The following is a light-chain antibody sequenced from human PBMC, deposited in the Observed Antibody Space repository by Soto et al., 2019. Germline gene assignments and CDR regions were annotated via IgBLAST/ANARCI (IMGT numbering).Light chain of an antibody. V-gene: IGKV3-15*01. Sequence: EIVMTQSPASLSVSPGGGATLSCRASQTVASNLAWYQQKPGQGPRLLIHGASTRAAGVPARFSGSGSGTGFTLTISSLQSEDFAVYYCQQYHNWPPQYTFGQGTKLQIK. CDR2: GAS. J-gene: IGKJ2*01. CDR1: QTVASN. CDR3: QQYHNWPPQYT.